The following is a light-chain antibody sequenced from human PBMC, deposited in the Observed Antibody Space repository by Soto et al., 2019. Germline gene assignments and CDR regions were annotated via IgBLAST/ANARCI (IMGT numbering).Light chain of an antibody. CDR1: RSDVGRYNY. CDR3: STYSPTNGPHGL. V-gene: IGLV2-14*01. J-gene: IGLJ2*01. CDR2: EVT. Sequence: QSALTQPASVSGSPGQSITISCTGTRSDVGRYNYVSWYQQHPGKAPKLLIYEVTYRPSGVSTRFSAARSGSTVSLTISERQAEDESDWYCSTYSPTNGPHGLFRGGTNLTVL.